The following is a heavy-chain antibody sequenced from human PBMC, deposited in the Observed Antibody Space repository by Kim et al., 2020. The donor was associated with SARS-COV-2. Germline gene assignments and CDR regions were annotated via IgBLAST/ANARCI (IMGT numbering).Heavy chain of an antibody. CDR2: FYSGNT. D-gene: IGHD2-15*01. J-gene: IGHJ5*02. V-gene: IGHV4-39*01. CDR3: AGHGGFCFGGSWYGVPGGGFXP. CDR1: GDSITSSRFF. Sequence: SETLSLTCIVSGDSITSSRFFWGWVRQPXGXGLEWIGSFYSGNTYYNPSLESRVTISVDTSKNAISLKLTSVSAADTAVYSCAGHGGFCFGGSWYGVPGGGFXPWGXGTLVTVSS.